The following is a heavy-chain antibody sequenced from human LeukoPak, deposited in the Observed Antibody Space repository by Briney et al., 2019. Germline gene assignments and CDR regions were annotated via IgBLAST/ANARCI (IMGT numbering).Heavy chain of an antibody. D-gene: IGHD6-19*01. CDR1: GFTFSSYS. Sequence: GGSLRLSCAASGFTFSSYSMKWVRQAPGKGLEWVSSISTSSSYINYADSVKGRFTISRDNAKKSLYLQMNSLRADDTALYYCARGASVVPGIDNAFDIWGQGTMVTVSS. CDR2: ISTSSSYI. J-gene: IGHJ3*02. V-gene: IGHV3-21*01. CDR3: ARGASVVPGIDNAFDI.